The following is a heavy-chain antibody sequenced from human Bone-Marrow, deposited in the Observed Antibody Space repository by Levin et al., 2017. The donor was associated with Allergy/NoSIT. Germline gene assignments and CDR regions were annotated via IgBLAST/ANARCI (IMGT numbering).Heavy chain of an antibody. CDR3: ATTLRRYFDWLLYGYYYGMDV. V-gene: IGHV1-24*01. CDR1: GYTLTELS. D-gene: IGHD3-9*01. Sequence: ASVKVSCKVSGYTLTELSMHWVRQAPGKGLEWMGGFDPEDGETIYAQKFQGRVTMTEDTSTDTAYMELSSLRSEDTAVYYCATTLRRYFDWLLYGYYYGMDVWGQGTTVTVS. J-gene: IGHJ6*02. CDR2: FDPEDGET.